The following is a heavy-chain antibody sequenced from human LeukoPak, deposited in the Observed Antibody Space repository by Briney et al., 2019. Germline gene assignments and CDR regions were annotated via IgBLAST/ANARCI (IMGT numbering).Heavy chain of an antibody. CDR3: ARDTGYCSGGSCYSHLYFDY. CDR2: IIPIFGTA. Sequence: SVKVSCKASGGTFSSYAISWVRQAPGQGLEWMGRIIPIFGTANYAQKFQGRVTITTDESTSTAYMELSSLRSEDTAVYYCARDTGYCSGGSCYSHLYFDYWGQGTLVTVSS. D-gene: IGHD2-15*01. V-gene: IGHV1-69*05. J-gene: IGHJ4*02. CDR1: GGTFSSYA.